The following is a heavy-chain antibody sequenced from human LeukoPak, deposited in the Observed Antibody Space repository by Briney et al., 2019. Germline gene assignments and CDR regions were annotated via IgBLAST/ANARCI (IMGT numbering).Heavy chain of an antibody. D-gene: IGHD6-19*01. V-gene: IGHV1-69*13. CDR2: IIPIFGTA. J-gene: IGHJ4*02. CDR1: GGTFSSYA. Sequence: RWASVKVSCKASGGTFSSYAISWVRQAPGQGLEWMGGIIPIFGTANYAQKFQGRVTITADESTSTAYMELSSLRSEDTAVYYCARGRPYSSGWYSLDYWGQGTLVTVSS. CDR3: ARGRPYSSGWYSLDY.